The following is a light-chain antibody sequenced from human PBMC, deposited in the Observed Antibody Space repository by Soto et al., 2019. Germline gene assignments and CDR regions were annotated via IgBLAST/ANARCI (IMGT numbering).Light chain of an antibody. J-gene: IGLJ3*02. Sequence: QPVLTQSPSASASLGASVKLTCTLSSGHSSYAIAWHQQQPEKGPRYLMKLNSDGSHSKGDGIPDRFSGSSSGAERYLTISSHQSEDEAYASCQTWGTGIHGVFGGGTKLTVL. CDR3: QTWGTGIHGV. CDR2: LNSDGSH. CDR1: SGHSSYA. V-gene: IGLV4-69*01.